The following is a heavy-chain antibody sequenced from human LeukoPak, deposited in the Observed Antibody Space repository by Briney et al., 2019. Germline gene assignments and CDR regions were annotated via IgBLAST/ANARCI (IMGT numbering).Heavy chain of an antibody. CDR2: IDWDDDK. Sequence: RRSGPTLVNPTQTLTLTCTFSGFSLNTSGMCVSWIRQPPGKALEWLARIDWDDDKYYTTSLKTRLTISKDTSKNQVVLTVTNMDPEDTATYYCARILSVPIPTANRGSAVRGPHFYFYGLDVWGHGTTVIVSS. CDR1: GFSLNTSGMC. J-gene: IGHJ6*02. D-gene: IGHD3-3*02. CDR3: ARILSVPIPTANRGSAVRGPHFYFYGLDV. V-gene: IGHV2-70*11.